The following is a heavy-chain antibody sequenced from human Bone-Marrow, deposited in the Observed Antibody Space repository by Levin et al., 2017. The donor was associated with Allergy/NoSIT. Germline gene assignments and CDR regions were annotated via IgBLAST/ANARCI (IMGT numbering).Heavy chain of an antibody. CDR2: ISGSGGST. J-gene: IGHJ5*02. CDR1: GFTFSSYA. D-gene: IGHD2-15*01. V-gene: IGHV3-23*01. Sequence: GGSLRLSCAASGFTFSSYAMSWVRQAPGKGLEWVSAISGSGGSTYYADSVKGRFTISRDNSKNTLYLQMNSLRAEDTAVYYCAKAIGYCSGGSCSVKTPNWFDPWGQGTLVTVSS. CDR3: AKAIGYCSGGSCSVKTPNWFDP.